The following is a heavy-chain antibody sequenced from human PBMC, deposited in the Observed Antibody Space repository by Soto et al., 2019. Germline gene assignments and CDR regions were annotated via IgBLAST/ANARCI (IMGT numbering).Heavy chain of an antibody. CDR1: GGSISSYY. D-gene: IGHD2-2*01. CDR3: ARGGLGDCSSTSCSPLYYYYYGMDV. CDR2: IYYSGST. J-gene: IGHJ6*02. Sequence: SETLSLTCTVSGGSISSYYWSWIRQPPGKGLEWIGYIYYSGSTNYNPSLKSRVTISVDTSKNQFSLKLSSVTAADTAVYYCARGGLGDCSSTSCSPLYYYYYGMDVWGQGTTVTVSS. V-gene: IGHV4-59*08.